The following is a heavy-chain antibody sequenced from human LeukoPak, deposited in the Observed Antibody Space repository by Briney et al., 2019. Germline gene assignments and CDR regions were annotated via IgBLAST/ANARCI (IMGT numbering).Heavy chain of an antibody. J-gene: IGHJ4*02. Sequence: PGGSLRLSCAGSGFTFSTYWMTWVRQAPGKGLEWVANINQDGSEKYYVASVQGRFTISRDNSKDTLYLQMNSLRAEDTAVYYCARNENSGWGYFDYWGQGTLVTVSS. CDR3: ARNENSGWGYFDY. CDR1: GFTFSTYW. D-gene: IGHD5-12*01. CDR2: INQDGSEK. V-gene: IGHV3-7*03.